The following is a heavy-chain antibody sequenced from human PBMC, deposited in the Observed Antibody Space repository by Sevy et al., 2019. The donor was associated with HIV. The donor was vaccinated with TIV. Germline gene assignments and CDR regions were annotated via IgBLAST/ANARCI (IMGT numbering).Heavy chain of an antibody. CDR3: ASAGVVIEKDAFDF. D-gene: IGHD3-3*01. CDR1: GFTFSSYS. V-gene: IGHV3-21*01. Sequence: GESLKISCAASGFTFSSYSMNWVRQAPGKGLEWVSSIISSSRYIYHPDSVRGRFTISRDNAKNSLYLQMNSLRAEDTAVYYCASAGVVIEKDAFDFWGQGTMVTVSS. CDR2: IISSSRYI. J-gene: IGHJ3*01.